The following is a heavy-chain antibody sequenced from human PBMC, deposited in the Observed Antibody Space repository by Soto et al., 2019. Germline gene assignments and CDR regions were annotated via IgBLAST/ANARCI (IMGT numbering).Heavy chain of an antibody. J-gene: IGHJ4*02. D-gene: IGHD1-1*01. V-gene: IGHV4-61*01. CDR2: FYYSGST. Sequence: SETLSLTCTVSGGSVSGGSYFWSWVRQPPGKGLEWIGYFYYSGSTKYNPFLKSRVTILEDTSKNQFSLKLNSVTAADTAVYYCAREGRMGTFDYWGQGALVTVSS. CDR1: GGSVSGGSYF. CDR3: AREGRMGTFDY.